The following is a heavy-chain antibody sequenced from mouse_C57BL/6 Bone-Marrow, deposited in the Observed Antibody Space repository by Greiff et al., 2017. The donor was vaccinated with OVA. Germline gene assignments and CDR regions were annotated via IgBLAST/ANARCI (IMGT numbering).Heavy chain of an antibody. CDR3: ARDNATTVVEKAY. Sequence: EVHLVESEGGLVQPGSSMKLSCTASGFTFSDYYMAWVRQVPEKGLEWVANINYDGSSTYYLDSLKSRFIISRDNAKNILYLQMSSLKSEDTATDYCARDNATTVVEKAYWGQGTLVTVSA. V-gene: IGHV5-16*01. CDR2: INYDGSST. CDR1: GFTFSDYY. D-gene: IGHD1-1*01. J-gene: IGHJ3*01.